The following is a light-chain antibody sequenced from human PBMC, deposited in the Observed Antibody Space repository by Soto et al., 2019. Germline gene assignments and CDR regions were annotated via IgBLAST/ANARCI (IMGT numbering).Light chain of an antibody. CDR1: QSLTNPY. CDR2: DIS. J-gene: IGKJ5*01. CDR3: QQYGSSEII. V-gene: IGKV3-20*01. Sequence: EVVMRQSPATLSVSPGEGATLSCRARQSLTNPYIAWYQQKPGQAPRLLIYDISSRATGIPDRFSGSVSGTDFTLTITRLEPEDFAVFYCQQYGSSEIIFGQGTRLEIK.